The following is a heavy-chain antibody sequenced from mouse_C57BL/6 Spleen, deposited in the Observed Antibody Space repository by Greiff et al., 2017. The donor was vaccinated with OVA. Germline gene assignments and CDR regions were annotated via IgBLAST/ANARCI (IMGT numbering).Heavy chain of an antibody. CDR2: ISDGGSYT. D-gene: IGHD6-1*01. CDR1: GFTFSSYA. V-gene: IGHV5-4*03. CDR3: ASDSLAWFAY. Sequence: EVKVVESGGGLVKPGGSLKLSCAASGFTFSSYAMSWVRQTPEKRLEWVATISDGGSYTYYPDNVKGRFTISRDNAKNNLYLQMSHLKSEDTAMYYYASDSLAWFAYWGQGTLVTVSA. J-gene: IGHJ3*01.